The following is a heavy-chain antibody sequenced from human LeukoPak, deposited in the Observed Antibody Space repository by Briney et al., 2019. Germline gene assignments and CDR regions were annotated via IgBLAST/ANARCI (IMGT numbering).Heavy chain of an antibody. Sequence: GGSLRLSCAASGFTFSSYTMNWVRQAPGKGPEWVSSITSSSSYIYYADSVTGRFTISRDNSKNSLYLQMNRLRAEDTAVYYCARYCGGDCYPTSDAFDIWGQGTMVTVSS. CDR3: ARYCGGDCYPTSDAFDI. V-gene: IGHV3-21*01. CDR2: ITSSSSYI. J-gene: IGHJ3*02. CDR1: GFTFSSYT. D-gene: IGHD2-21*02.